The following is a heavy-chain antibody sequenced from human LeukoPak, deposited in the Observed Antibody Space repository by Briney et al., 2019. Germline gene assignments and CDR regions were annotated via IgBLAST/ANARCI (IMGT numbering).Heavy chain of an antibody. CDR3: ASEANCNGGRCSLQRVAS. V-gene: IGHV3-7*03. CDR2: IKQDGSEK. CDR1: GFTFSSYW. D-gene: IGHD2-15*01. J-gene: IGHJ4*02. Sequence: GGSLRLSCAASGFTFSSYWMSWVRQAPGKGLEWVANIKQDGSEKYYVDSVKGRFTISRDNAKNSLYLQMNSLRAEDTAIYYCASEANCNGGRCSLQRVASWGQGTLVTVSS.